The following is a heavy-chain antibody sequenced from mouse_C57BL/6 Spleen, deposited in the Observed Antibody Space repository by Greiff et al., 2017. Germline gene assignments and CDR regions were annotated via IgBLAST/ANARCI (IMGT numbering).Heavy chain of an antibody. CDR1: GFTFSSYG. Sequence: EVQGVESGGDLVKPGGSLKLSCAASGFTFSSYGMSWVRQTPDKRLEWVATISSGGSYTSYPDSVKGRFTISRDNAKNTLYLQMSSRKYEDTAMYYCAREGDDNYYFDYWGQGTTLTVSA. CDR3: AREGDDNYYFDY. V-gene: IGHV5-6*01. CDR2: ISSGGSYT. D-gene: IGHD2-1*01. J-gene: IGHJ2*01.